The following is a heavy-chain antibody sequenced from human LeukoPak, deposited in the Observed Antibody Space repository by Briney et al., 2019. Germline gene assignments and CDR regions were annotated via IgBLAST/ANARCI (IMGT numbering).Heavy chain of an antibody. D-gene: IGHD5-18*01. CDR2: ISGSGGST. J-gene: IGHJ4*02. CDR1: GFTFSSYA. CDR3: AKRQKLCIDY. Sequence: PGGSLRLSCAASGFTFSSYAMSWVRQAPGKGLEWGSAISGSGGSTYYADSVKGRFTISRDNSKDTLYMQMNSLRAEDTGVYYWAKRQKLCIDYWGQGTLVTVSS. V-gene: IGHV3-23*01.